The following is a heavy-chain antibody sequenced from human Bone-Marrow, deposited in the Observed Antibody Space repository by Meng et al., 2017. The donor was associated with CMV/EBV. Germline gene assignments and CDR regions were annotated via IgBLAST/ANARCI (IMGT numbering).Heavy chain of an antibody. CDR1: GFTFSSYS. D-gene: IGHD4-11*01. Sequence: GESLKISCAASGFTFSSYSMNWVRQAPGKGLEWVSYISSSSSTIYYADSVKGRFTISRDNAKNSLYLQMNSSRLEDTAVYYCARDVETTATIYYGMDVWGQGTTVTVSS. V-gene: IGHV3-48*04. J-gene: IGHJ6*02. CDR3: ARDVETTATIYYGMDV. CDR2: ISSSSSTI.